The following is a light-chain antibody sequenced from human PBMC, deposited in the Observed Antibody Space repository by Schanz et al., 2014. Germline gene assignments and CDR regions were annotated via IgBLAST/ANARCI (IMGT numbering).Light chain of an antibody. CDR1: QSVSSSY. CDR2: GAS. CDR3: QQYNNWPS. V-gene: IGKV3-15*01. J-gene: IGKJ1*01. Sequence: EIVLTQSPGTLSLSPGERATLSCRASQSVSSSYLAWYQQKPGQAPRLLIYGASTRATGIPARFSGSGSGTEFTLTISSLQSEDFAVYYCQQYNNWPSFGQGTKVEIK.